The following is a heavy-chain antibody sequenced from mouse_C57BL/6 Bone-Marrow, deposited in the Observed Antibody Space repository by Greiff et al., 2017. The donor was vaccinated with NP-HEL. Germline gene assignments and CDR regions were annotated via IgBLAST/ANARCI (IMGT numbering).Heavy chain of an antibody. V-gene: IGHV1-61*01. Sequence: QVQLQQPGAELVRPGSSVKLSCKASGYTFTSYWMDWVKQRPGQGLEWIGNIYPSDSETHYNQKFKDKATLTVDKSSSTAYMQLSSLTSEDSAVYYCARVYSNYVYAMDYWGQGTSVTVSS. CDR2: IYPSDSET. D-gene: IGHD2-5*01. J-gene: IGHJ4*01. CDR3: ARVYSNYVYAMDY. CDR1: GYTFTSYW.